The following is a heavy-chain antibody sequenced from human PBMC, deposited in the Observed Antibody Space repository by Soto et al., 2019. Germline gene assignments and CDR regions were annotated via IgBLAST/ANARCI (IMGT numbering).Heavy chain of an antibody. V-gene: IGHV2-5*02. D-gene: IGHD6-13*01. J-gene: IGHJ4*02. Sequence: QITLRESGPTLVKPTQTLTLTCSLSGFTLSTSGVSVGWVRQPPGKALEWLALIYRDDDKRYNPSLKNRLTITKVTSKNQVVLTMTDMDPLDTATYFCARRLAGYSTTWGTGAFDYWGQGALVTVSS. CDR3: ARRLAGYSTTWGTGAFDY. CDR1: GFTLSTSGVS. CDR2: IYRDDDK.